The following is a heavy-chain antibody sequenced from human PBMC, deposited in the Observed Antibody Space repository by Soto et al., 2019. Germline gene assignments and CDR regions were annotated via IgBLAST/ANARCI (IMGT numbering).Heavy chain of an antibody. CDR3: ARAPSPVDTAMAPGGGMDV. V-gene: IGHV3-30-3*01. J-gene: IGHJ6*02. D-gene: IGHD5-18*01. CDR1: GFTFSSYA. CDR2: ISYDGSNK. Sequence: GGSLRLSCAASGFTFSSYAMHWVRQAPGKGLEWVAVISYDGSNKYYADSVKGRFTISRDNSKNTLYLQMNSLRAEDTAVYYCARAPSPVDTAMAPGGGMDVWGQGTTVTVSS.